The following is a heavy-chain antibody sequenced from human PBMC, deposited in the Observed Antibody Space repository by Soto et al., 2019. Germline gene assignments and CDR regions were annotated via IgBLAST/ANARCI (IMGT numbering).Heavy chain of an antibody. CDR3: ARRGYSYGWERYFDY. CDR1: GGSISSSSYY. V-gene: IGHV4-39*01. CDR2: IYYSGST. Sequence: PSETLSLTCTVSGGSISSSSYYWGWIRQPPGKGLEWIGSIYYSGSTYYNPSLKSRVTISVDTSKNQFSLKLSSVTAADTAVYYCARRGYSYGWERYFDYWGQGTLVTVYS. J-gene: IGHJ4*02. D-gene: IGHD5-18*01.